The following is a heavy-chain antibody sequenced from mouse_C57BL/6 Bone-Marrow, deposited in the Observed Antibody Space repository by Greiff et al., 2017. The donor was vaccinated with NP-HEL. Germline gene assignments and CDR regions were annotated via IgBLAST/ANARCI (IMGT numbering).Heavy chain of an antibody. V-gene: IGHV1-82*01. CDR2: IYPGDGDT. J-gene: IGHJ3*01. CDR1: GYAFSSSW. CDR3: ARSIRLPSFAY. Sequence: LQESGPELVKPGASVKISCKASGYAFSSSWMNWVKQRPGKGLEWIGRIYPGDGDTNYNGKFKGKATLTADKSSSTAYMQLSSLTSEDSAVYFCARSIRLPSFAYWGQGTLVTVSA. D-gene: IGHD3-2*02.